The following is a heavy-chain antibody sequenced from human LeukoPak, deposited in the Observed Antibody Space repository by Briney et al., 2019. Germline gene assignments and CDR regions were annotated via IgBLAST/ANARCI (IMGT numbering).Heavy chain of an antibody. CDR2: INASGGST. D-gene: IGHD5-12*01. CDR3: ARVCRDGYNLGY. Sequence: GASVKVSCKASGYTFTSYYMHWVRQAPVQGLEWMGIINASGGSTRYAQKFQGRVTMTRDASTSTVYMELSSLRSECTAVYYCARVCRDGYNLGYWGQGTLVTVSS. V-gene: IGHV1-46*01. J-gene: IGHJ4*02. CDR1: GYTFTSYY.